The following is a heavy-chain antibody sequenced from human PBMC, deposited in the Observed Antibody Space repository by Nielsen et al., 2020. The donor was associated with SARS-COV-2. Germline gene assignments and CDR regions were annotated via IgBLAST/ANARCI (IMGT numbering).Heavy chain of an antibody. D-gene: IGHD4-17*01. J-gene: IGHJ4*02. CDR2: IYHSGST. V-gene: IGHV4-38-2*02. Sequence: LETLSLTCTVSGYSISSGYYWGWIRQPPGKGLEWIGSIYHSGSTYYNPSLKSRVTISVDTSKNQFSLKLSSVTAADTAVYYCARDFHGDPFDYWGQGTLVTVSS. CDR1: GYSISSGYY. CDR3: ARDFHGDPFDY.